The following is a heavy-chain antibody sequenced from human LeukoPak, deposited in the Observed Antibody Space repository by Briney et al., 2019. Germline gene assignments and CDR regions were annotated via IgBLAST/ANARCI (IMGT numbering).Heavy chain of an antibody. CDR1: EFTFSNSW. J-gene: IGHJ3*02. D-gene: IGHD1-1*01. CDR2: IKQDGGEK. CDR3: ASFKLDPAGGAFDI. V-gene: IGHV3-7*01. Sequence: PGGSLRLSCEVSEFTFSNSWMSWVRQAPGKGLEWVANIKQDGGEKYYVDSVKGRFTISRDNAKNSLFLQMNSLRVEDTAVYYCASFKLDPAGGAFDIWGQGTMVTVSS.